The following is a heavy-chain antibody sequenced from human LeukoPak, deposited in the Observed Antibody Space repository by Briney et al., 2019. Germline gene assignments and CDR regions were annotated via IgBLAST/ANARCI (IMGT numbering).Heavy chain of an antibody. Sequence: GGSLRLSCAVSGFTFSSYGMHWVRQAPGKGLEWVAFIRYDGSNKYYADSVKGRFTISRDNSKNTLYLQMYSLRAEDTAIYYCAKFKKFPYYYYMDVWGKGTTVTVSS. CDR1: GFTFSSYG. CDR3: AKFKKFPYYYYMDV. V-gene: IGHV3-30*02. D-gene: IGHD2-21*01. CDR2: IRYDGSNK. J-gene: IGHJ6*03.